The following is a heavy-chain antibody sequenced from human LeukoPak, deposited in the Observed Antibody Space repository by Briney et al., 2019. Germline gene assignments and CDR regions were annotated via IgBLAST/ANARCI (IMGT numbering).Heavy chain of an antibody. J-gene: IGHJ3*02. D-gene: IGHD7-27*01. CDR1: GFTFDDYA. Sequence: PGGSLRLSCAASGFTFDDYAMHWVRQPPGKGLEWVSGISWNSGDIGYADSVKGRFTISRDNAKNSLYLQMNSLRAEDTALYYCARDAELGLSAFDIWGQGTMVTVSS. CDR2: ISWNSGDI. CDR3: ARDAELGLSAFDI. V-gene: IGHV3-9*01.